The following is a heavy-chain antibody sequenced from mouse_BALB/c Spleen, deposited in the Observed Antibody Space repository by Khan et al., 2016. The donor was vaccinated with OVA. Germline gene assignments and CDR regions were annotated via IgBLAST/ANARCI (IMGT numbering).Heavy chain of an antibody. CDR3: ARLEDI. D-gene: IGHD1-3*01. Sequence: QVQLKESGPGLVAPSQSLSITCTVSGFSLTSYGVHWVRQPPGKGLEWLGVIWAGGSTTYNSALMSRLSISKYNSKSQFFLKMNSMHTDDTAMYYCARLEDIWGQGTTLTVSS. V-gene: IGHV2-9*02. CDR2: IWAGGST. CDR1: GFSLTSYG. J-gene: IGHJ2*01.